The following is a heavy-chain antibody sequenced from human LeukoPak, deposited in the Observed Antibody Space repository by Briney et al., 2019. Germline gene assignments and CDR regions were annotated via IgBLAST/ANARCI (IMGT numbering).Heavy chain of an antibody. Sequence: AGTLRVSCVAPGFTFSGHQMHWLRQAPGKVELAVSRVHNDGINLPYADSVKGRFTNSGDNAKNTLYLQMNSLRAEDTAVYYCASYSRPWGQGTPVTVSS. CDR2: VHNDGINL. V-gene: IGHV3-74*01. J-gene: IGHJ5*02. D-gene: IGHD2-21*01. CDR1: GFTFSGHQ. CDR3: ASYSRP.